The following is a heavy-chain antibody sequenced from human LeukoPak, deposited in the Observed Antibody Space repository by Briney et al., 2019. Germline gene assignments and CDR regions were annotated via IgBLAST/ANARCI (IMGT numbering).Heavy chain of an antibody. V-gene: IGHV4-39*01. CDR3: ARLTKGRYFDYIFAF. J-gene: IGHJ4*02. Sequence: SQTLSLTCTVSGFSVSDPLSYGGWVRQPPGKGLEWIAEINFIGRTSYNSSLNSRVTMSVDTSKNQFSLKMTSLTAADTAVYFCARLTKGRYFDYIFAFWGQGILVTVSS. CDR1: GFSVSDPLSY. D-gene: IGHD3-9*01. CDR2: INFIGRT.